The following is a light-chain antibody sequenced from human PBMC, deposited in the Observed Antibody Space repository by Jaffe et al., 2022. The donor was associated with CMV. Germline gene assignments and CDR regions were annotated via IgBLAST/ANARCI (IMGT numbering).Light chain of an antibody. Sequence: QSVLTQPPSVSGAPGQRVTISCTGSTSNIGADFGVHWYQQLPGTAPKLLIFENNKRPSGVPDRFSGSKSGTSASLTITGLQAEDEADYFCQSLDISLGGSYVFGTGTKVIVL. CDR2: ENN. V-gene: IGLV1-40*01. CDR1: TSNIGADFG. CDR3: QSLDISLGGSYV. J-gene: IGLJ1*01.